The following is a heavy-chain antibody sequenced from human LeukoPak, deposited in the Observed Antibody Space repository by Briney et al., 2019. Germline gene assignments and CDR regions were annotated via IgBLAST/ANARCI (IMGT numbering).Heavy chain of an antibody. CDR2: INPNSGGT. V-gene: IGHV1-2*02. J-gene: IGHJ6*03. CDR3: ARDQQIVAVPAAIGYYYYYMHV. D-gene: IGHD2-2*02. Sequence: ASVKVSCKASGYTFTGYDMHWVPQAPGQGPERMGWINPNSGGTNYARKFQGRVTMTRDTSISTAYMELSRLRSDDTAESYCARDQQIVAVPAAIGYYYYYMHVGGKGSTVAVSS. CDR1: GYTFTGYD.